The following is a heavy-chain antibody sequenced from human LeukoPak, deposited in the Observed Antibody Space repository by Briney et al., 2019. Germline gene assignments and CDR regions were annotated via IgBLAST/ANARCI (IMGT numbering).Heavy chain of an antibody. J-gene: IGHJ3*02. CDR3: ARRLGGADVFDI. V-gene: IGHV5-51*01. CDR2: IYPGDSDS. Sequence: GESLKISCKGSGYSFTTYWIAWVRQMPGKGLEWMGIIYPGDSDSKYSRSFQGQVTTSADKSINTAYLQWSSLKASDSAMYYCARRLGGADVFDIWGQGTMVTVSS. CDR1: GYSFTTYW. D-gene: IGHD3-16*01.